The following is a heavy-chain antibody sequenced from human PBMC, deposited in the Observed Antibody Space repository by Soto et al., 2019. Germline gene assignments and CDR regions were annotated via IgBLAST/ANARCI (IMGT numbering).Heavy chain of an antibody. CDR2: IYYSGST. V-gene: IGHV4-30-4*01. CDR1: GGSISSGDYY. J-gene: IGHJ4*02. CDR3: ARAPHEYRRAHYFDY. Sequence: SETLSLTCTVSGGSISSGDYYWSWIRQPPGKGLEWIGYIYYSGSTYYNPSLKSRVTISVDTSKNQFSLKLSSVTAADTAVYYCARAPHEYRRAHYFDYWGQGTLVTVSS. D-gene: IGHD3-16*02.